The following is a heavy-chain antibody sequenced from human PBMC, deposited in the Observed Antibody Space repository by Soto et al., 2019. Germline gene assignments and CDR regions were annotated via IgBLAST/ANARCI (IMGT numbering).Heavy chain of an antibody. D-gene: IGHD6-13*01. CDR2: ISYDGSNK. J-gene: IGHJ6*03. CDR3: AKAGYSSSQPYYYYYMDV. V-gene: IGHV3-30*18. CDR1: GFTFSSYG. Sequence: GGSLRLSCAASGFTFSSYGMHWVRQAPGKGLEWVAVISYDGSNKYYADSVKGRFTISRDNSKNTLYLQMNSLRAEDTAVYYCAKAGYSSSQPYYYYYMDVWGKGTTVTVSS.